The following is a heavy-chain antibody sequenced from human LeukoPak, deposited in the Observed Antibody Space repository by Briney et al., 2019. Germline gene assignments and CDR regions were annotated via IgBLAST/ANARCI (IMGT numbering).Heavy chain of an antibody. D-gene: IGHD2-15*01. CDR1: GFTFSSYA. V-gene: IGHV3-64*01. CDR3: AREYCSGGSCYYYFDY. CDR2: ISSNGGST. J-gene: IGHJ4*02. Sequence: GSLRLSCAASGFTFSSYAMHWVRQAPGKGLEYVSAISSNGGSTYYANSVKGRFTISRDNSKNTLYLQMGSLRAEDMAVYYCAREYCSGGSCYYYFDYWGQGTLVTVSS.